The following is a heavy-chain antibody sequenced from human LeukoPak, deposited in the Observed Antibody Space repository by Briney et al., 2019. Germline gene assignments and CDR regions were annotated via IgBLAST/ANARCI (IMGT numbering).Heavy chain of an antibody. Sequence: PSETLSLTCTVSGGSISSYYWSWVRQPPGKGLEWIGEIYHSGSTNYNPSLKSRVTITVDKSKNQFSLKLSSVTAADTAVYYCARGSYYCTNGVCLKYYYYYYMDVWGKGTTVTVSS. J-gene: IGHJ6*03. CDR2: IYHSGST. D-gene: IGHD2-8*01. CDR3: ARGSYYCTNGVCLKYYYYYYMDV. CDR1: GGSISSYY. V-gene: IGHV4-4*02.